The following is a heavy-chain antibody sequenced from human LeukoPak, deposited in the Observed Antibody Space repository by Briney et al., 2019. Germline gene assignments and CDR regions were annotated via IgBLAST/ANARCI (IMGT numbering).Heavy chain of an antibody. V-gene: IGHV3-30*02. J-gene: IGHJ4*02. CDR3: AKAPTLGYCGGDCYLDY. D-gene: IGHD2-21*01. Sequence: GGSLRLSCAASGFTFSSYVMHSVRQAPRKGLEWVAFIRYDGSNKYYADSAKGRFTISRDNSKNTLYLQMNSLRAEDTAVYYCAKAPTLGYCGGDCYLDYWGQGTLVTVSS. CDR2: IRYDGSNK. CDR1: GFTFSSYV.